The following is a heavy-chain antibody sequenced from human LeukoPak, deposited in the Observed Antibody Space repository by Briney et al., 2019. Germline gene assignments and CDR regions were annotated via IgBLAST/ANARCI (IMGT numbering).Heavy chain of an antibody. D-gene: IGHD2-2*01. CDR3: ARAIVVVPAAIWYFDL. J-gene: IGHJ2*01. V-gene: IGHV4-30-4*01. CDR2: IYYSGST. Sequence: SQTLSLTCTVSGGSISSGDYYWSWIRQPPGKVLEWIGYIYYSGSTYYNPSLKSRVTISVDTSKNQFSLKLSSVTAADTAVYYCARAIVVVPAAIWYFDLWGRGTLVTVSS. CDR1: GGSISSGDYY.